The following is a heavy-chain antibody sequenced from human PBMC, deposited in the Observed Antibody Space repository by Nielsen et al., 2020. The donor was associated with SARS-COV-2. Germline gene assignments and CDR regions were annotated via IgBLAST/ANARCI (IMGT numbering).Heavy chain of an antibody. CDR2: IIPILGLT. Sequence: SVKVSCKASGGTFSRYGISWVRQAPGQGLEWMGGIIPILGLTNYAQRFQGRITITADKSTSTAYMELSGLRSEDTAVYYCAREPGTGDLDQWGQGTLVTVSS. CDR1: GGTFSRYG. J-gene: IGHJ4*02. CDR3: AREPGTGDLDQ. V-gene: IGHV1-69*10. D-gene: IGHD3/OR15-3a*01.